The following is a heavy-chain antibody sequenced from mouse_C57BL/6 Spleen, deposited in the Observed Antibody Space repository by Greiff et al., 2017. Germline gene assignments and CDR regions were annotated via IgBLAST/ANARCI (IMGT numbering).Heavy chain of an antibody. D-gene: IGHD1-1*01. Sequence: ESGPGLVKPSQSLSLTCSVTGYSITSGYYWNWIRQFPGNKLEWMGYISYDGSNKSNPSLKNRISITRDTSKNQFFQKLNSVTTEDTATYYCARTSLYGSSYGGMDYWGQGTSVTVSS. CDR1: GYSITSGYY. CDR3: ARTSLYGSSYGGMDY. CDR2: ISYDGSN. J-gene: IGHJ4*01. V-gene: IGHV3-6*01.